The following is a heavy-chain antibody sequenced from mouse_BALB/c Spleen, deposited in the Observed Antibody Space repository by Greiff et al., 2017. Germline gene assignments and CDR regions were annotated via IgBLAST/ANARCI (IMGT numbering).Heavy chain of an antibody. V-gene: IGHV14-3*02. CDR3: TRGVGPAY. J-gene: IGHJ3*01. CDR2: IDPGNGNT. Sequence: EVQLQQSGAELVKPGASVKLSCTASGFNIKDTYMHWVKQRPEQGLEWIGRIDPGNGNTKYDPKFQGKATITADTSSNTAYLQLSSLTSEYTAVYCGTRGVGPAYWGQGTLVTVSA. CDR1: GFNIKDTY. D-gene: IGHD4-1*01.